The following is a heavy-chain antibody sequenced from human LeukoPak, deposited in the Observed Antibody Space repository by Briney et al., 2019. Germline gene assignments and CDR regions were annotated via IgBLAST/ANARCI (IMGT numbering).Heavy chain of an antibody. D-gene: IGHD5-18*01. V-gene: IGHV3-30*02. J-gene: IGHJ5*02. CDR1: GFTFSSYG. Sequence: GGSLRLSCAASGFTFSSYGMHWVRQAPGKGLEWVAFIRYDGSNKYYADSVKGRFTISRDNSKNTLYLQMNSLRAEDTAVYYCAKDKIQLWLLNSRMPWFDPWGQGTLVTVSS. CDR3: AKDKIQLWLLNSRMPWFDP. CDR2: IRYDGSNK.